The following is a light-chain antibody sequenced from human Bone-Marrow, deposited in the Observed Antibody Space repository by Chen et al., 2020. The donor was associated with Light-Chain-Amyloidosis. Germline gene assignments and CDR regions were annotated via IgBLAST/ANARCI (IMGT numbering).Light chain of an antibody. CDR1: DLPTKY. Sequence: SYELIQPPSVSVSPGQPARLTCSGDDLPTKYAYWYQQKPGQAPVLVIHRDTEKPSGISERFSGSSSGTTATLTISGVQAEDESDYHCQSADSSGTYEVIFGGGTKLTVL. CDR3: QSADSSGTYEVI. V-gene: IGLV3-25*03. CDR2: RDT. J-gene: IGLJ2*01.